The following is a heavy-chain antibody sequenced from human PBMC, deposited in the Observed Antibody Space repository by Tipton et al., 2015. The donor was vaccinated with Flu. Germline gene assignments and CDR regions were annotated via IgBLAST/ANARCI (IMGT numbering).Heavy chain of an antibody. CDR1: GFSITDGSF. CDR2: IYHLGTT. CDR3: ARDEAQLFPRTLVY. V-gene: IGHV4-38-2*02. J-gene: IGHJ4*02. Sequence: TLSLTCTVSGFSITDGSFWGWIRQSPGRGLEWIGSIYHLGTTYYNPSLKSRATISVDTSKNQFSLRLTPVTAADTAVYFCARDEAQLFPRTLVYWGQGIFVTVSS. D-gene: IGHD1-1*01.